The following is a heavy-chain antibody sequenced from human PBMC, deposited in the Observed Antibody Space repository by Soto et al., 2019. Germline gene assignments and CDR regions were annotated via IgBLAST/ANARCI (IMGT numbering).Heavy chain of an antibody. D-gene: IGHD2-15*01. Sequence: PGGSLRLSCAASGFTFSSYSMNWVRQAPGKGLEWVSSISSSSSYIYYADSVKGRFTISRDNAMNSLYLQMNSLRAEDTAVYYCARGVGANNYYYGMDVWGQGTTVTVSS. CDR3: ARGVGANNYYYGMDV. J-gene: IGHJ6*02. CDR1: GFTFSSYS. V-gene: IGHV3-21*01. CDR2: ISSSSSYI.